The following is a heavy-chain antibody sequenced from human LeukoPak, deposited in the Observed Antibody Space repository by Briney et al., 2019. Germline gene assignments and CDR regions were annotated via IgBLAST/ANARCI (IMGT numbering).Heavy chain of an antibody. CDR2: FDPEDGET. J-gene: IGHJ4*02. Sequence: ASVKVSCKVSGYTLTESSMHWVRQAPGKGLEWMGGFDPEDGETIYAQKFQGRVTMTEDTSTDTAYMELSSLRSEDTAVYYCATEIINYDFWSLGYWGQGTLVTVSS. V-gene: IGHV1-24*01. D-gene: IGHD3-3*01. CDR3: ATEIINYDFWSLGY. CDR1: GYTLTESS.